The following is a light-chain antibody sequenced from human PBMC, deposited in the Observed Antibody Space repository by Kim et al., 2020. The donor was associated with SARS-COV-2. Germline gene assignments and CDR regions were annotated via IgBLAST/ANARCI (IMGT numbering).Light chain of an antibody. V-gene: IGKV3-20*01. CDR2: GAS. J-gene: IGKJ2*01. CDR3: QLYGSSPYT. CDR1: QSVSSSY. Sequence: EIVLTQSPGTLSLSPGERATLSCRASQSVSSSYLAWYQQKPGQAPRLLIYGASSRATGIPDRFSGSGSGTDFTLTISRLEPEDFAVYYCQLYGSSPYTFGQGPKLEI.